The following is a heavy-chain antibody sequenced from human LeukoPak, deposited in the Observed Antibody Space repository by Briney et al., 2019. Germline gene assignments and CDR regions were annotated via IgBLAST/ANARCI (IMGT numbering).Heavy chain of an antibody. CDR2: FDPEDGET. CDR1: GYTFTNYY. V-gene: IGHV1-24*01. J-gene: IGHJ5*02. Sequence: ASVTVSCKASGYTFTNYYIHWVRQAPGKGLEWMGGFDPEDGETIYAQKFQGRVTMTEDTSTDTAYMELSSLRSEDTAVYYCARERQFRGIVGPKEEFDPWGQGTLVTVSS. D-gene: IGHD1-26*01. CDR3: ARERQFRGIVGPKEEFDP.